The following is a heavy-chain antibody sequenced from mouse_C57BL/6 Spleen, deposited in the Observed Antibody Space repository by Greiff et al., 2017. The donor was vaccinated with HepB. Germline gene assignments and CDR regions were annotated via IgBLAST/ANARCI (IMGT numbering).Heavy chain of an antibody. CDR1: GFTFSDYG. V-gene: IGHV5-17*01. CDR3: AREGYPWFAY. CDR2: ISSGSSTI. Sequence: EVMLVESGGGLVKPGGSLKLSCAASGFTFSDYGMHWVRQAPEKGLEWVAYISSGSSTIYYADTVKGRFTISRDNAKNTLFLQMASLRSEDTAMYYCAREGYPWFAYLGQGTLVTVSA. D-gene: IGHD2-2*01. J-gene: IGHJ3*01.